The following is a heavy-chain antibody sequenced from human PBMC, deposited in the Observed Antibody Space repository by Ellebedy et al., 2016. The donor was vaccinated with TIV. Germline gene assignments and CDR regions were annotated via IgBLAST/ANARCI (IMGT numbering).Heavy chain of an antibody. CDR2: IYYSWST. V-gene: IGHV4-59*08. CDR3: ARQEENYDRSGFDY. D-gene: IGHD3-22*01. CDR1: GGSISSYY. Sequence: MPSETLSLTCTVSGGSISSYYWSWIRQPPGKGLEWIGYIYYSWSTNYNPSLKSRVTISVDTSTNQFSLKLSSVTAADTAVYYCARQEENYDRSGFDYWGQGTLVTVSS. J-gene: IGHJ4*02.